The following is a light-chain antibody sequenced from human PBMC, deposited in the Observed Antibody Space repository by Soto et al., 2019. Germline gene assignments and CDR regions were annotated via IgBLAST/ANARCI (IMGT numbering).Light chain of an antibody. V-gene: IGKV3-15*01. Sequence: EIVMTQSPATLSVSPGERATLSCRASQSVSSNLAWYQHKPGQAPRLLIYGASTRATGIPARFSGSGSGTEFTLTISGLEPEDFAVYYCQRITFGQGTRLEIK. CDR2: GAS. J-gene: IGKJ5*01. CDR3: QRIT. CDR1: QSVSSN.